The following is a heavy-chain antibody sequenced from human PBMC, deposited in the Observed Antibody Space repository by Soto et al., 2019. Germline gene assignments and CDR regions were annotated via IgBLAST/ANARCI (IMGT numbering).Heavy chain of an antibody. CDR3: ARDLGSPYYYGMGV. D-gene: IGHD7-27*01. CDR2: IIPILGIT. J-gene: IGHJ6*02. V-gene: IGHV1-69*08. CDR1: GGTFRKDT. Sequence: QVQLVQSGAEVKKPGSSVKVSCKASGGTFRKDTISWVRQAPGQGLEWMGRIIPILGITNYARKFQGRVTIPADKSTGTAYMEPSSLRSEDTAVYYCARDLGSPYYYGMGVWGQGTTVTVSS.